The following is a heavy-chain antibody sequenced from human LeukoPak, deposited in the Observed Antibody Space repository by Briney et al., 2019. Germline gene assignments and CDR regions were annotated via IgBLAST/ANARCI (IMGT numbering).Heavy chain of an antibody. CDR1: GGSISSSSYY. CDR2: IYYSGST. Sequence: SETLSLTCTVSGGSISSSSYYWGWIRQPPGTGLEWTGSIYYSGSTYYNPSLKSRVTISVDTSKNQFSLKLSSVTAADTAVYYCARVDYYDSSGYYGEFDYWGQGTLVTVSS. D-gene: IGHD3-22*01. V-gene: IGHV4-39*07. CDR3: ARVDYYDSSGYYGEFDY. J-gene: IGHJ4*02.